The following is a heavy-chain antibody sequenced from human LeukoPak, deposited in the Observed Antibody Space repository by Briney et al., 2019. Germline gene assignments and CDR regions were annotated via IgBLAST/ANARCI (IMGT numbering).Heavy chain of an antibody. D-gene: IGHD2-2*01. V-gene: IGHV4-59*01. Sequence: SETLSLTCTVSGGSISSYYWSWIRQPPGKGLEWIGYIYYSGSTNYNPSPKSRVTISVDTSKNQFSLKLSSVTAADTAVYYCARARARYCSSTSCDWFDPWGQGTLVTVSS. J-gene: IGHJ5*02. CDR1: GGSISSYY. CDR2: IYYSGST. CDR3: ARARARYCSSTSCDWFDP.